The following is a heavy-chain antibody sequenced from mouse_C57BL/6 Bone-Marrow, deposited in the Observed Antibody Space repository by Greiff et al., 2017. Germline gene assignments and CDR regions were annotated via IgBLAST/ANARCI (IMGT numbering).Heavy chain of an antibody. CDR1: GYTFTSYW. CDR2: IDPSDSYT. V-gene: IGHV1-69*01. J-gene: IGHJ1*03. Sequence: QVQLQQPGAELVMPGASVKLSCKASGYTFTSYWMHWVKQRPGQGLEWIGEIDPSDSYTNYNQKFKGKSTLTVDKSSSTAYMQLSSLTSEDSAVYYCAREARSYWYFDVWGTGTTVNVSS. CDR3: AREARSYWYFDV.